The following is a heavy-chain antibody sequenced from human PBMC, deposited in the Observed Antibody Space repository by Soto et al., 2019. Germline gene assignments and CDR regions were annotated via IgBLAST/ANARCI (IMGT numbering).Heavy chain of an antibody. D-gene: IGHD2-8*02. J-gene: IGHJ4*02. CDR2: INHSGST. CDR1: GGSFSGYY. V-gene: IGHV4-34*01. Sequence: QVQLQQWGAGLLKPSETLSLTCAVYGGSFSGYYWTWIRQPPGTGLEWIGEINHSGSTNYNPSLKSRVTISVDTSKNQFSLKLTSVTAADPAVYYCARDKITGLFDYWGQGTLFTVSS. CDR3: ARDKITGLFDY.